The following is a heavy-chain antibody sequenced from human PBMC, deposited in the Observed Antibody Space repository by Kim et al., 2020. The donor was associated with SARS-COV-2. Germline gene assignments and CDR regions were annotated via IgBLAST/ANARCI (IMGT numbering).Heavy chain of an antibody. CDR1: GGAISRYY. Sequence: SETLSLTCAVSGGAISRYYWSWIRQPPGKGLEWIGYISNSGSTNYNPSLKSRVTILVDTSKNQFSLKLSSVTAADTAVYYCARFGLYTSGAGGFDYWGQGILVTVSS. CDR2: ISNSGST. J-gene: IGHJ4*02. V-gene: IGHV4-59*13. CDR3: ARFGLYTSGAGGFDY. D-gene: IGHD6-19*01.